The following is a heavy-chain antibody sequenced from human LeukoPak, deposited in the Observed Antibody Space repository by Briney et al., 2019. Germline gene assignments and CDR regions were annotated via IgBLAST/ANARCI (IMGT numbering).Heavy chain of an antibody. J-gene: IGHJ3*02. D-gene: IGHD2-8*01. V-gene: IGHV4-4*07. CDR1: GGSIFSNY. CDR2: IYTGGST. Sequence: KASETLPLTCTVSGGSIFSNYWSWIRQPAGKGLEWIGHIYTGGSTNYNPSLKSRVTMSVDTSKKHFSLRLTSVTAADTAIYYCARIYQGGVLDAFDIWGQGTMVTVSS. CDR3: ARIYQGGVLDAFDI.